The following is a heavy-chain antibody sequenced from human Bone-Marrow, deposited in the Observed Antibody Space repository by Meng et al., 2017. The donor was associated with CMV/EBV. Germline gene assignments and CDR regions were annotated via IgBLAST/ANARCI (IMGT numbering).Heavy chain of an antibody. J-gene: IGHJ4*02. Sequence: GESLKISCAASGFTFSSYSMNWVRQAPGKGLEWVSSISSSSSYIYYADSVKGRFTISRDNAKNSLYLQMNSLRAEDTAVYYCARGQAATYYVDYWGQGPLVTVSS. V-gene: IGHV3-21*01. CDR3: ARGQAATYYVDY. D-gene: IGHD2-15*01. CDR1: GFTFSSYS. CDR2: ISSSSSYI.